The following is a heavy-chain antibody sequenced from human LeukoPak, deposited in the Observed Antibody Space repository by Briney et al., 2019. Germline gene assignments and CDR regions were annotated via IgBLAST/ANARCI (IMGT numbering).Heavy chain of an antibody. Sequence: SETLSLTCTVSGGSISSYYWSWIRQPPGKGLEWIGYIYYSGSTNYNPSLKSRVTISVDTSKNQFSLKLSSVTAADTAVYYCARGPRFLEWFGAFDIWGQGTTVTVSS. J-gene: IGHJ3*02. CDR2: IYYSGST. CDR3: ARGPRFLEWFGAFDI. D-gene: IGHD3-3*01. V-gene: IGHV4-59*01. CDR1: GGSISSYY.